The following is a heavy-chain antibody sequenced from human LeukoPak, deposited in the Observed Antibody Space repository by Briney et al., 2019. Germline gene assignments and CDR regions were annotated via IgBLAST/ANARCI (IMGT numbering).Heavy chain of an antibody. CDR3: ARGGSYLSAFDI. Sequence: GGSLRLSCAASGFTFSSYGMSWVRQAPGKGLEWVSAISGSGDSTYYADSVKGRFTISRDNSKNTLYLQMNSLRAEDTAVYYCARGGSYLSAFDIWGQGTMVTVSS. CDR2: ISGSGDST. D-gene: IGHD1-26*01. CDR1: GFTFSSYG. J-gene: IGHJ3*02. V-gene: IGHV3-23*01.